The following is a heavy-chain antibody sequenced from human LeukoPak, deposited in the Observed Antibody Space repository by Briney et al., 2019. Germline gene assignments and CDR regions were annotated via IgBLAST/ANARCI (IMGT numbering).Heavy chain of an antibody. D-gene: IGHD2-15*01. J-gene: IGHJ4*02. CDR2: IIPIFDTA. CDR3: AGGRPRGYCSGGSCYHNFDY. Sequence: SVKVSCKASGGTFSSYAISWVRQAPGQGLEWMGGIIPIFDTANYAQKFQGRVTITADESTSTAYMELSSLRSEDTAVYYCAGGRPRGYCSGGSCYHNFDYWGQGTLVTVSS. V-gene: IGHV1-69*13. CDR1: GGTFSSYA.